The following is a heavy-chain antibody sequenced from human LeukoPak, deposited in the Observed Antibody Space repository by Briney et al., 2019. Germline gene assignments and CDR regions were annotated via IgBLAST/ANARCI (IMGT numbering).Heavy chain of an antibody. Sequence: SETLSLTCTVSGGSISSGSYYWSWIRQPAGKGLEWIGRIYTSGSTNYNPSLKSRVTISVDTSKNQFSLKLSSVTAADTAVYYCARDLLRGRNDYWGQGTLSPSPQ. J-gene: IGHJ4*02. D-gene: IGHD2-15*01. CDR1: GGSISSGSYY. V-gene: IGHV4-61*02. CDR2: IYTSGST. CDR3: ARDLLRGRNDY.